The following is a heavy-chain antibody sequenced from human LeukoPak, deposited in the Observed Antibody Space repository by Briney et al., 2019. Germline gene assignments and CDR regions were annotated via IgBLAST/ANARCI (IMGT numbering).Heavy chain of an antibody. Sequence: PGGSLRLSCAASGFTFSSYAMSWVRQAPGKGLEWASAISGSGDSTYYADSVKGRFTISRDNSKNTLYLQMNSLRAEDTAVYYCAKDWSGIAAAGTRALIPDAFDIWGQGTMVTVSS. D-gene: IGHD6-13*01. J-gene: IGHJ3*02. CDR3: AKDWSGIAAAGTRALIPDAFDI. CDR1: GFTFSSYA. V-gene: IGHV3-23*01. CDR2: ISGSGDST.